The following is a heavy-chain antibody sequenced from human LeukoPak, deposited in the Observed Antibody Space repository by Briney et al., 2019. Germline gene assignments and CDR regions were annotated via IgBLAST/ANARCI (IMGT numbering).Heavy chain of an antibody. V-gene: IGHV3-43*02. CDR1: GFTFDDYA. J-gene: IGHJ4*02. Sequence: QPGGSLRLSCAASGFTFDDYAMHWVRQTPGKGLECVSLISEDGGDTWYADSVKGRFTISSDNSKNSLYLQMNSLRAEDTAFYYCAKDKTRGPGDYWGQGTLVTVSS. CDR2: ISEDGGDT. D-gene: IGHD1-14*01. CDR3: AKDKTRGPGDY.